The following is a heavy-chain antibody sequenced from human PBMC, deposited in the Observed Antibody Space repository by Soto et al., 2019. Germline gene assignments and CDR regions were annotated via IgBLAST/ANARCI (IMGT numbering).Heavy chain of an antibody. CDR3: GRESRGARSSWGGAFDI. V-gene: IGHV4-30-2*01. J-gene: IGHJ3*02. Sequence: QLQLQESGSGLVKPSQTLSLTCAVSGGSISSGGYSWSWIRQPPGKGLEWIGYIYHSGSTYYNPSLKSRVTRTVDRSKNQFSPKLSSVTAADTAVYYCGRESRGARSSWGGAFDIWGQGTMVTVSS. D-gene: IGHD6-6*01. CDR1: GGSISSGGYS. CDR2: IYHSGST.